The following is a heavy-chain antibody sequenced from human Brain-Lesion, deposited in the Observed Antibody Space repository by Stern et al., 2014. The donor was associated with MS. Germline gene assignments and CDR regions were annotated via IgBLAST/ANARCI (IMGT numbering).Heavy chain of an antibody. J-gene: IGHJ4*02. D-gene: IGHD6-6*01. CDR3: ARRGDSSSSGFDY. CDR1: GYRFTSNW. Sequence: EVQLVESGAEVKKPGESLKISCKGSGYRFTSNWIGWVRQMPGKGLEWMGIIGPGDSDTRYSPSFQGQVTIPADKSISTAYLQWSSLQASDTAMYYCARRGDSSSSGFDYWGQGTLVIVSS. V-gene: IGHV5-51*01. CDR2: IGPGDSDT.